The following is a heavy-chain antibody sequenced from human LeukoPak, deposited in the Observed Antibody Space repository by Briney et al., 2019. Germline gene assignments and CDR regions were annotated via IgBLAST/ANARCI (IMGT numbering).Heavy chain of an antibody. CDR3: ARCGVVPAGYYYYMDV. CDR2: MNPNSGNT. Sequence: ASVKVSCKASGYTFTSYDINWVRQATGQGLEWMGWMNPNSGNTGYAQKFQGRGTITRNTSLSTAYLELSSLRSEDTAVYYCARCGVVPAGYYYYMDVWGKGTTVTVSS. D-gene: IGHD2-2*01. V-gene: IGHV1-8*03. CDR1: GYTFTSYD. J-gene: IGHJ6*03.